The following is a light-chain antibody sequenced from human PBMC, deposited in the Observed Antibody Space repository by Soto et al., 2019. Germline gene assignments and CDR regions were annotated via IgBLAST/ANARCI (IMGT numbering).Light chain of an antibody. CDR3: QQYNIWPPWT. J-gene: IGKJ1*01. Sequence: EIVMTQSPATLSVSPGERATLSCRASQSVSSNLAWYQQKPGQAPRLLIYGASTRATGIPARFSGSGSATEFTLTISSLQSGDFAVYYCQQYNIWPPWTFGQGTKVDI. V-gene: IGKV3-15*01. CDR2: GAS. CDR1: QSVSSN.